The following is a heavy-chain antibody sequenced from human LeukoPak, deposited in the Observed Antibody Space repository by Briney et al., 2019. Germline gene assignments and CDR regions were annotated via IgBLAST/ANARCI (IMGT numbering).Heavy chain of an antibody. D-gene: IGHD6-19*01. CDR1: GGSISSSSYY. V-gene: IGHV4-39*01. J-gene: IGHJ3*02. CDR3: ARSHPSSAGYSSGWYPPGDAFDI. CDR2: IYYSGST. Sequence: SETLSLTCTVSGGSISSSSYYWGWIHQPPGKGLEWIGSIYYSGSTYYNPSLKSRVTISVDTSKNQFSLKLSSVTAADTAVYYCARSHPSSAGYSSGWYPPGDAFDIWGQGTMVTVSS.